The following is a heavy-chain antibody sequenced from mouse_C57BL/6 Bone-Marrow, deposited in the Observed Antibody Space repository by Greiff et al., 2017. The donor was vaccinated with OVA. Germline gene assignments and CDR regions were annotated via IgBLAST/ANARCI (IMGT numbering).Heavy chain of an antibody. V-gene: IGHV1-64*01. CDR3: ARDGSPSPAWFAY. CDR1: GYTFTSYW. Sequence: QVQLQQPGAELVKPGASVKLSCKASGYTFTSYWMHWVKQRPGQGLEWIGMIHPNSGSTNYNEKFKSKATLTVDKSSSTAYMQLSSLTSEDTAVYYCARDGSPSPAWFAYWGQGTLVTVSA. D-gene: IGHD1-1*01. J-gene: IGHJ3*01. CDR2: IHPNSGST.